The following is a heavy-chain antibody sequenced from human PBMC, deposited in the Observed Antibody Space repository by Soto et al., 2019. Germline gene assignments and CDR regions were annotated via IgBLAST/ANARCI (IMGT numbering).Heavy chain of an antibody. V-gene: IGHV3-53*01. CDR1: GFTVSSNY. CDR3: ARDRGYCSGGSCYPDNYYYGMDV. Sequence: GVSLRLSCAASGFTVSSNYMSWVRQAPGKGLEWVSVIYSGGSTYYADSVKGRFTISRDNSKNTLYLQMNSLRAEDTAVYYCARDRGYCSGGSCYPDNYYYGMDVWGQGTTVTVSS. J-gene: IGHJ6*02. D-gene: IGHD2-15*01. CDR2: IYSGGST.